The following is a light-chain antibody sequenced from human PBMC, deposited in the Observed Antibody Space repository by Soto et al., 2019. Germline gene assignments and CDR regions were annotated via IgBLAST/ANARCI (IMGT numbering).Light chain of an antibody. CDR3: NSYTSSSTFV. V-gene: IGLV2-14*01. CDR1: TSDVAGYNY. CDR2: GVN. J-gene: IGLJ1*01. Sequence: QSALTHPASVSASPGQSITISCTGTTSDVAGYNYVSWYQQHPGQAPKLLIYGVNNRPSGISSRFSGSRSGNTASLTISGLQSEDEAEYYCNSYTSSSTFVFGTGTKVTVL.